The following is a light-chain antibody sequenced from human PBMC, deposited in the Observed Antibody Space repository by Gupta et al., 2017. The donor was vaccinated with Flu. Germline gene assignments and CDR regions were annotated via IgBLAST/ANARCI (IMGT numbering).Light chain of an antibody. V-gene: IGLV1-44*01. CDR3: ASWDGSLDAYV. CDR2: YHS. Sequence: QSVLTQPPSVSVTPGQSITISCSGRSSNVGRETVSWYRHGPGAAPSLLMTYHSQGHSGVPDRFSGFKSGTSASLVISGLQAEDEADYYCASWDGSLDAYVFGTGTKVTVL. CDR1: SSNVGRET. J-gene: IGLJ1*01.